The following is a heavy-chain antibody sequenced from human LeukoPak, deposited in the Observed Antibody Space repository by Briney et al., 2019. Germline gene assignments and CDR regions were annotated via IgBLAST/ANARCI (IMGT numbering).Heavy chain of an antibody. CDR3: ARDGRGYSGYDYPTYYFDY. J-gene: IGHJ4*02. V-gene: IGHV3-7*01. CDR1: GLTFNKYW. D-gene: IGHD5-12*01. Sequence: GGSLRLSCEASGLTFNKYWMTWVRQAPGKGLEWVASIKQDGSEKNYVDSVKGRFTISRDNAKNSLSLRMNSLSAEDTAVYYCARDGRGYSGYDYPTYYFDYWGQGTLVTVSS. CDR2: IKQDGSEK.